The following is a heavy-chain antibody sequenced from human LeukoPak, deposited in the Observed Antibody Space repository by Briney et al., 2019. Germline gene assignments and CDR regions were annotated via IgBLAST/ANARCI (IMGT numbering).Heavy chain of an antibody. CDR2: ISSSSSSYI. V-gene: IGHV3-21*01. Sequence: GGSLRLSCAASGFTFSSYSTNWVRQAPGKGLEWFSSISSSSSSYIYYADSVKGRFTISRDNAKNSLYLQMNSLRAEDTAVYYCAREIVVVPAAIRSLHYYYYGMDVWGKGTTVTVSS. CDR1: GFTFSSYS. J-gene: IGHJ6*04. CDR3: AREIVVVPAAIRSLHYYYYGMDV. D-gene: IGHD2-2*02.